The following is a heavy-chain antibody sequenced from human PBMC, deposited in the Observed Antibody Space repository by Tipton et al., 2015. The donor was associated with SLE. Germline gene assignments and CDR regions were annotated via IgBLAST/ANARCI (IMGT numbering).Heavy chain of an antibody. J-gene: IGHJ2*01. V-gene: IGHV3-9*01. CDR2: ISWNSGSI. CDR3: AKCRLGGWYFDL. Sequence: VQLVQSGGGLVQPGRSLRLSCAASGFTFDDYAMHWVRQAPGKGLEWVSGISWNSGSIGYADSVKGRFTISRDNAKNSLYLQMNSLRAEDTALYYCAKCRLGGWYFDLWGRGTLVTVSS. CDR1: GFTFDDYA. D-gene: IGHD3-16*01.